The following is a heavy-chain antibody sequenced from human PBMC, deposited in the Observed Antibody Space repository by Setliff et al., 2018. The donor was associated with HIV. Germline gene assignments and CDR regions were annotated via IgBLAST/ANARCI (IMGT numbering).Heavy chain of an antibody. D-gene: IGHD3-22*01. CDR2: IYYSGST. J-gene: IGHJ4*02. Sequence: SETLSLTCTVSGGSISSGDYYWSWIRQPPGKGLDWIGYIYYSGSTYYNPSLKSRVTISVDTSKNQFSLKLSSVTAADTAVYYCARGRYYYDSSGYYYYFDYWGQGTLVTVSS. CDR1: GGSISSGDYY. V-gene: IGHV4-30-4*08. CDR3: ARGRYYYDSSGYYYYFDY.